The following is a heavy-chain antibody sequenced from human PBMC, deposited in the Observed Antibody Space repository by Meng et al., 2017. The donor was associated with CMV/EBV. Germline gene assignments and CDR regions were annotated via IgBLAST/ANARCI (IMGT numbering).Heavy chain of an antibody. J-gene: IGHJ4*02. D-gene: IGHD3-22*01. CDR1: GFTFSTYS. CDR2: VSSSSTTI. Sequence: GESLKISCAASGFTFSTYSMNWFRQAPGKGLDWVSYVSSSSTTIHYADSVKGRFTISRDNAKYSLYLQMTNLRAQDTAVYYCSSTPQYYSDGSGYLVSGGNWGQGTLVTVSS. CDR3: SSTPQYYSDGSGYLVSGGN. V-gene: IGHV3-48*04.